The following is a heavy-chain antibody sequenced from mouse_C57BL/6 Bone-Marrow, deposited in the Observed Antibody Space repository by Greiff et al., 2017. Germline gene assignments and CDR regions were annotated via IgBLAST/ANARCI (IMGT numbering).Heavy chain of an antibody. V-gene: IGHV1-26*01. CDR3: ARGDYGSSYWYFDV. CDR1: GYTFTDYY. J-gene: IGHJ1*03. Sequence: VQLQQSGPELVKPGASVKISCKASGYTFTDYYMNWVKQSHGKSLEWIGDINPKNGGTSYNQKFKGKATLTVDKSSSTAYMELRSLTSEDSAVYYCARGDYGSSYWYFDVWGTGTTVTVSS. CDR2: INPKNGGT. D-gene: IGHD1-1*01.